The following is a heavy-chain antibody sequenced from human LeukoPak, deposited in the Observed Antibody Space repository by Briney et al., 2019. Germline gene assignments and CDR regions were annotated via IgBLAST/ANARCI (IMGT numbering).Heavy chain of an antibody. CDR3: ARAGVDSRGYYEGFDY. V-gene: IGHV3-48*03. CDR1: GFTFSSYE. D-gene: IGHD3-22*01. J-gene: IGHJ4*02. Sequence: GGSLRLSCAASGFTFSSYEMNWVRQAPGKGLEWVSYITSSGSSLYYADSVKGRFTISRDNAKDSLYLQMNSLRVEDTAVYYCARAGVDSRGYYEGFDYWGQGTLVTVSS. CDR2: ITSSGSSL.